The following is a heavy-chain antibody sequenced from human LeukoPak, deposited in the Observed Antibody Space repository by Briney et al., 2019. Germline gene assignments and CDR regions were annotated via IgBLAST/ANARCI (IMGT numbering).Heavy chain of an antibody. Sequence: ASAKVSCKASGYTFTGYYMHWVRQAPGQGLEWMGWINPNSGGTNYAQKFQGRVTMTRDTSISTAYMELSRLRSDDTAVYYCARDYDILTGYEAVWGQGTLVTVSS. CDR2: INPNSGGT. CDR3: ARDYDILTGYEAV. D-gene: IGHD3-9*01. V-gene: IGHV1-2*02. CDR1: GYTFTGYY. J-gene: IGHJ4*02.